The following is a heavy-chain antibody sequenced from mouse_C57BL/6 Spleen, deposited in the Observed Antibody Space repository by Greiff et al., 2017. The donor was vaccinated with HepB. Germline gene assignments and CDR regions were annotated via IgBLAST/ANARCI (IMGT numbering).Heavy chain of an antibody. CDR3: ARETVVATRYFDV. V-gene: IGHV5-17*01. CDR2: ISSGSSTI. J-gene: IGHJ1*03. CDR1: GFTFSDYG. D-gene: IGHD1-1*01. Sequence: EVKFEESGGGLVKPGGSLKLSCAASGFTFSDYGMHWVRQAPEKGLEWVAYISSGSSTIYYADTVKGRFTISRDNAKNTLFLQMTSLRSEDTAMYYCARETVVATRYFDVWGTGTTVTVSS.